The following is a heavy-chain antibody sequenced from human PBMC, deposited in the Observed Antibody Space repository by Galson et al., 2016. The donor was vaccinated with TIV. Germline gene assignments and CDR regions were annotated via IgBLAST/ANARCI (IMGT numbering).Heavy chain of an antibody. CDR1: GYPFTDSW. Sequence: SVKVSCKASGYPFTDSWMHWVRQAPGEGLEWMGWIDPNSGATLYAQKFQGRVTMTRDTSTSTTYVELSRLTSGDTADYYCARGGVIRGLDFWGQGTLVTVSS. CDR3: ARGGVIRGLDF. D-gene: IGHD3-16*02. CDR2: IDPNSGAT. J-gene: IGHJ4*02. V-gene: IGHV1-2*02.